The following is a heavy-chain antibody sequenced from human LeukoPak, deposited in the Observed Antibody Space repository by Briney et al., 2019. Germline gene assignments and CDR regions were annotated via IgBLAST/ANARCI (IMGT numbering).Heavy chain of an antibody. CDR1: GGSFGGYY. J-gene: IGHJ6*03. CDR2: INHSGST. Sequence: PSETLSLTCAAYGGSFGGYYWSWIRQPPGKGLEWIGEINHSGSTNYNPSLKSRVTISVDTSKNQFSLKLSSVTAADTALYYCARKYYFYMDVWGKGTTVTVSS. V-gene: IGHV4-34*01. CDR3: ARKYYFYMDV.